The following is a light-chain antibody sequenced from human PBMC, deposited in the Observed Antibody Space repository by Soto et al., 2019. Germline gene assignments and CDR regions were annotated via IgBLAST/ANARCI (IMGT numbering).Light chain of an antibody. J-gene: IGKJ1*01. CDR3: QQYGSSPVT. Sequence: EIVLTQSPGTLSLSPGERATLSCRASQSVSSSYLAWYQQKPGQAPRLLIYGASSRATGIPDRFSGSGSGTDFTLTISRLEPEDFAVYYCQQYGSSPVTFGKGTTVEIK. CDR2: GAS. CDR1: QSVSSSY. V-gene: IGKV3-20*01.